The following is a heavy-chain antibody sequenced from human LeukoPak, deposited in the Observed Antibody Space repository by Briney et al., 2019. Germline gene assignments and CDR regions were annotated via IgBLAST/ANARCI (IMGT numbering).Heavy chain of an antibody. CDR3: ASPTETTVDAFDI. D-gene: IGHD4-17*01. CDR1: GYTFTSYG. CDR2: ISAYNGNT. V-gene: IGHV1-18*01. J-gene: IGHJ3*02. Sequence: ASVKVSCKASGYTFTSYGISWVRQAPGQGLEWMGWISAYNGNTNYAQKLQGRVTMTTDTSTSTAYMELRSLRSDDPAVYYCASPTETTVDAFDIWGQGTMVTVSS.